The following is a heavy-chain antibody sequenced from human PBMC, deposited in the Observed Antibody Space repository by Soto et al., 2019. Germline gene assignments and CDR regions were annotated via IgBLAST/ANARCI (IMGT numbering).Heavy chain of an antibody. Sequence: GASVKASCKASVYTFTGYYMHWVRQAPGQGLEWMGWINPNSGGTKYAQKFQGWVTMTRDTSISTAYMELSRLRSDDTAVYYCARARIAVAGAPAFDIWGQGTMVTVS. CDR2: INPNSGGT. CDR3: ARARIAVAGAPAFDI. D-gene: IGHD6-19*01. J-gene: IGHJ3*02. CDR1: VYTFTGYY. V-gene: IGHV1-2*04.